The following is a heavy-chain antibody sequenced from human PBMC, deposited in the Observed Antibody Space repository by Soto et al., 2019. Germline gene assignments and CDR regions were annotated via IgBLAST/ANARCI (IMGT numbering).Heavy chain of an antibody. CDR1: GYTFTNYY. CDR3: ARVGSSGWYDAFDI. V-gene: IGHV1-46*03. J-gene: IGHJ3*02. D-gene: IGHD6-19*01. CDR2: MHPSGSST. Sequence: QVQLVQSGAEVKKPGASVKVSCKASGYTFTNYYLHWVRQAPGQGLEWMGVMHPSGSSTTFALKFQGRVTMTGDTSTSTVSMELSSLRSEDTAVYYCARVGSSGWYDAFDIWGQGTMVTVSS.